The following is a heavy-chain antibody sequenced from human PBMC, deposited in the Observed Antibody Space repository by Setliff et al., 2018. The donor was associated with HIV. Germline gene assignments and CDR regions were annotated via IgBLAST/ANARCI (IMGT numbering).Heavy chain of an antibody. J-gene: IGHJ4*02. CDR1: GFSLTSYG. Sequence: GESLKISCAASGFSLTSYGMHWVRQTPDKGLEWVAFLQHDENNKYYADTVKGRFTISGDTSANTAFMEMSSLRSEDTAIYFCANGGPGGQFDHWGQGTLVTVSS. CDR2: LQHDENNK. D-gene: IGHD3-16*01. V-gene: IGHV3-30*02. CDR3: ANGGPGGQFDH.